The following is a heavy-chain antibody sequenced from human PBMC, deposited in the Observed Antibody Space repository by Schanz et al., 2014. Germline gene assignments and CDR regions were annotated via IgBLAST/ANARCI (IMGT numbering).Heavy chain of an antibody. CDR1: GFTFSTYA. V-gene: IGHV3-23*04. CDR2: ISAGGTNT. D-gene: IGHD3-10*01. Sequence: EVQLVESGGGLVQPGGSLRLSCAASGFTFSTYAMTWVRQAPGKGLEWVSSISAGGTNTYYADSVKGRFTLSRDNSKNTLYLQMNSLIVEDTAVYYCANPLPVVSGSPRDYWGRGTLVTVSS. J-gene: IGHJ4*02. CDR3: ANPLPVVSGSPRDY.